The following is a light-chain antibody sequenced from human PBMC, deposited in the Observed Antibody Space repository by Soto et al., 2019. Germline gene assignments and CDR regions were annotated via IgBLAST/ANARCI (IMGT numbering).Light chain of an antibody. J-gene: IGLJ1*01. Sequence: QSALTQPASVSGSPGQSITISCTGTSSDVGGYNYVSWYQQHPGKAPKLMIYEVSNRPSGVSYRFSGSKSGNTASLTISGLQAEDEADYYCSSFTSSTTYVFGTRTKLTVL. CDR1: SSDVGGYNY. CDR2: EVS. CDR3: SSFTSSTTYV. V-gene: IGLV2-14*01.